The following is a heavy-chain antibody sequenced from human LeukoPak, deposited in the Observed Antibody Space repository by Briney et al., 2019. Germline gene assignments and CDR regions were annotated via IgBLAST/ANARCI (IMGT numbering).Heavy chain of an antibody. V-gene: IGHV3-48*03. D-gene: IGHD6-19*01. CDR3: AKVRYSSGWLKDY. Sequence: GGSLRLSCTASGFTFSSYEMNWVRQAPGKGLEWVSYISSSGSTIYYADSVKGRFTISRDNSKNTLYLQMNSLRAEDTAVYYCAKVRYSSGWLKDYWGQGTLVTVSS. J-gene: IGHJ4*02. CDR2: ISSSGSTI. CDR1: GFTFSSYE.